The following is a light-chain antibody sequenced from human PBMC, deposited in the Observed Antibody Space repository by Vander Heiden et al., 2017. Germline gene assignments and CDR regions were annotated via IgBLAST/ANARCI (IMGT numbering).Light chain of an antibody. J-gene: IGKJ1*01. CDR3: QQYYSTPWT. CDR1: PSLFFRSDDKNY. V-gene: IGKV4-1*01. CDR2: WAS. Sequence: DTVMTQSPASLAVPLVERATITCRSSPSLFFRSDDKNYLAWFQQKVGQPPKQLIYWASFREPGVPDRFIGSGSGTDFTLTISSLQPEDVAVYYCQQYYSTPWTFGQGTKVEVK.